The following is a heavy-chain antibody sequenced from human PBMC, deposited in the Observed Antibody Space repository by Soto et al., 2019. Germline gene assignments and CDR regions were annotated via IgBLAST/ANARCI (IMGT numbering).Heavy chain of an antibody. V-gene: IGHV4-59*08. CDR2: IYYTGTT. CDR3: GRLGEYYQSLDP. J-gene: IGHJ5*02. CDR1: GSPIRDNY. D-gene: IGHD2-2*01. Sequence: SETLSLTCTVSGSPIRDNYWSWFRQAPGQGLEWVGYIYYTGTTTYNPSVKSRVTISLDTSKSQFSLRLSSVTAADTAVYYCGRLGEYYQSLDPWGPGTLVTVSS.